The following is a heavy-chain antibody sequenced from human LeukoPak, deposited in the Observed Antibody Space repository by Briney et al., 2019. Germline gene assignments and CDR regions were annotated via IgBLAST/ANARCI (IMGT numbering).Heavy chain of an antibody. CDR2: ISSGSTYI. CDR3: ARVHYYDIKYFAY. D-gene: IGHD3-22*01. CDR1: GFTFSSYS. J-gene: IGHJ4*02. V-gene: IGHV3-21*01. Sequence: GSLRRSCAASGFTFSSYSMNWVRQAPGKGLEWVSSISSGSTYIFYADSLKGRFTVSRDNSKNSLYLQMNSLRAEDTAVYFCARVHYYDIKYFAYWGRAPLPTVSS.